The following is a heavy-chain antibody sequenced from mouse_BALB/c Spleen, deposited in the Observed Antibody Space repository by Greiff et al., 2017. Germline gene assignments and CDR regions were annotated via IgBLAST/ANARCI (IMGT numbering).Heavy chain of an antibody. D-gene: IGHD2-14*01. CDR1: GYTFTDYN. CDR3: ARGGVRRGYYYAMDY. J-gene: IGHJ4*01. Sequence: VQLQQSGPELVKPGASVKIPCKASGYTFTDYNMDWVKQSHGKSLEWIGDINPNNGGTIYNQKFKGKATLTVDKSSSTAYMELRSLTSEDTAVYYCARGGVRRGYYYAMDYWGQGTSVTVSS. V-gene: IGHV1-18*01. CDR2: INPNNGGT.